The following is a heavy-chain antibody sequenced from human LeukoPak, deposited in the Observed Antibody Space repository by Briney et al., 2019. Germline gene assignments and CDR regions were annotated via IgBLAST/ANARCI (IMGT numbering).Heavy chain of an antibody. V-gene: IGHV3-48*02. Sequence: GGSLRLSCAASGFTFSTYSMNWVRQAPGKGLEWVSFISSSSSAIYYADSVKGRFTISRDDAKNSLYLQMNSLRDGDTAVYYCANNPAYYYDSSGYHPFDYWGQGTLVTVSS. CDR3: ANNPAYYYDSSGYHPFDY. J-gene: IGHJ4*02. CDR2: ISSSSSAI. D-gene: IGHD3-22*01. CDR1: GFTFSTYS.